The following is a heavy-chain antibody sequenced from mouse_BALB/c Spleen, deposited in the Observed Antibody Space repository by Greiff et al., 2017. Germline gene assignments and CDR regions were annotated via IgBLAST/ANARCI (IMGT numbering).Heavy chain of an antibody. Sequence: EVKLQESGPGLVKPSQSLSLTCTVTGYSITSDYAWNWIRQFPGNKLEWMGYISYSGSTSYNPSLKSRISITRDTSKNQFFLQLNSVTTEDTATYYCARGGDDGNYYLFAYWGQGTLVTVSA. CDR2: ISYSGST. D-gene: IGHD2-3*01. J-gene: IGHJ3*01. V-gene: IGHV3-2*02. CDR3: ARGGDDGNYYLFAY. CDR1: GYSITSDYA.